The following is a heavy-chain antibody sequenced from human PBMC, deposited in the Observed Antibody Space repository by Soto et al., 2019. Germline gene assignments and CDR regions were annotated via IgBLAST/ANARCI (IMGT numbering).Heavy chain of an antibody. CDR2: FDPEDGET. Sequence: QVQLLQSGAEVKKPGASVKVSCKVSGHTLTELSMHWVRQAPGRGLEWMGGFDPEDGETIFAQKFKGRGTMTEDTSTDSTYMELTSLRSEDTAVYYCAAGGTRWLHSPFDYWGQGTLVTISS. CDR3: AAGGTRWLHSPFDY. J-gene: IGHJ4*02. V-gene: IGHV1-24*01. D-gene: IGHD1-1*01. CDR1: GHTLTELS.